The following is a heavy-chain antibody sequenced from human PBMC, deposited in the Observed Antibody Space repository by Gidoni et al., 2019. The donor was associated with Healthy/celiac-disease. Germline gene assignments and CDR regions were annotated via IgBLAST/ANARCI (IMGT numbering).Heavy chain of an antibody. V-gene: IGHV3-9*01. CDR3: AKANNYDFWSGSLFDY. Sequence: EVQLVESGGGLVQPGRSLRLSCAASGFTFDDYAMHWVRQAPGKGLEWVSGISWNSGSIGYADSVKGRFTISRDNAKNSLYLQMNSLRAEDTALYYCAKANNYDFWSGSLFDYWGQGTLVTVSS. CDR1: GFTFDDYA. CDR2: ISWNSGSI. J-gene: IGHJ4*02. D-gene: IGHD3-3*01.